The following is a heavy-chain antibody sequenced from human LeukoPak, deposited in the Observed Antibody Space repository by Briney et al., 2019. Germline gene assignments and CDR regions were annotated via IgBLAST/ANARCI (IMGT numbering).Heavy chain of an antibody. Sequence: AGGSLRLSCVGSGFSFRSYWVIWVRQSPGKGLEWVANIKPDGSDKYYVDSARGRFTLSRDNAKNSAFLQMNSLRAEDPAIYYCATISAQTFNIGGQGTLVSVSS. V-gene: IGHV3-7*01. CDR2: IKPDGSDK. CDR3: ATISAQTFNI. CDR1: GFSFRSYW. D-gene: IGHD5-24*01. J-gene: IGHJ3*02.